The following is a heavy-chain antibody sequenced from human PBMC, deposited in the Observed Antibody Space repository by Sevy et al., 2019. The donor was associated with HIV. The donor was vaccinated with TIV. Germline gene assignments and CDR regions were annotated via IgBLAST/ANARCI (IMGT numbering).Heavy chain of an antibody. V-gene: IGHV1-69*13. D-gene: IGHD3-22*01. J-gene: IGHJ5*02. Sequence: ASVKVSCKASGGTFSSYAISWVRQAPGQELEWMGGIIPIFGTANYAQKFQGRVTITADESTSTAYMELSSLRSEDTAVYYCARKYYYDSSGYYGGWFDPWGQGTLVTVSS. CDR1: GGTFSSYA. CDR2: IIPIFGTA. CDR3: ARKYYYDSSGYYGGWFDP.